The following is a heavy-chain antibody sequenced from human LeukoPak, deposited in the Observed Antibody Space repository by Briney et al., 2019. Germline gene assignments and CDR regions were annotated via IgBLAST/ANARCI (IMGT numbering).Heavy chain of an antibody. V-gene: IGHV1-69*04. Sequence: SVKVSCKASGGTFSSYAIIWVRQAPGQGLEWMGRIIPILGIANYAQKFQGRVTITADKSTSTAYMELSSLRSEDTAVYYCAREHDDVWTSCDYWGQGTLVTVSS. D-gene: IGHD3/OR15-3a*01. CDR2: IIPILGIA. J-gene: IGHJ4*02. CDR1: GGTFSSYA. CDR3: AREHDDVWTSCDY.